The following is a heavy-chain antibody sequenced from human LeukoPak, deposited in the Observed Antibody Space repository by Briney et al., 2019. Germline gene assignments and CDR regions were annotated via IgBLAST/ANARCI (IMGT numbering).Heavy chain of an antibody. CDR3: ARKLAVAGRIVSRWFDP. CDR2: IYYSGST. J-gene: IGHJ5*02. V-gene: IGHV4-39*07. D-gene: IGHD6-19*01. CDR1: GGSISSSSYY. Sequence: SETLSLTCTVSGGSISSSSYYWGWIRQPPGKGLEWIGSIYYSGSTYYNPSLKSRVTISVDTSKNQFSLKLSSVTAADTAVYYCARKLAVAGRIVSRWFDPWGQGTLVTVSS.